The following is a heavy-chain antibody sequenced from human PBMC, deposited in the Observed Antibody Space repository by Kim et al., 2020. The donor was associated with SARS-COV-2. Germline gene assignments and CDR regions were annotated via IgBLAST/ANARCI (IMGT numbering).Heavy chain of an antibody. J-gene: IGHJ5*02. V-gene: IGHV4-34*01. CDR3: ARGRHIVVVIYPRGHSWFDP. D-gene: IGHD2-21*01. Sequence: SETLSLTCAVYGGSFSGYYWSWIRQPPGKGLEWIGEINHSGSTNYNPSLKSRVTISVDTSKNQFSLKLSSVTAADTAVYYCARGRHIVVVIYPRGHSWFDPWGQGTLVTVSS. CDR2: INHSGST. CDR1: GGSFSGYY.